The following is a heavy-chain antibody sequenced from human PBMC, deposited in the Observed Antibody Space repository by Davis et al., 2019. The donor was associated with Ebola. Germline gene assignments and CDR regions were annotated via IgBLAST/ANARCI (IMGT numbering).Heavy chain of an antibody. CDR3: AKDQGIAAAGTLGY. D-gene: IGHD6-13*01. J-gene: IGHJ4*02. CDR1: GFTFDDYA. V-gene: IGHV3-9*01. Sequence: PGGSLRLSCAASGFTFDDYAMHWVRQAPGKGLEWVSGISWNSGSIGYADSVKGRFTISRDNAKNSLYLQMNSLRAEDTALYYCAKDQGIAAAGTLGYWGQGTLVTVSS. CDR2: ISWNSGSI.